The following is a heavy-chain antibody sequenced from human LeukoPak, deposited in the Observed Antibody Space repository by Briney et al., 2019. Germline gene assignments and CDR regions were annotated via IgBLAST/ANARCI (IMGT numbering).Heavy chain of an antibody. D-gene: IGHD6-6*01. Sequence: SETLSLTCAVSGYSISSGYYWGWIRQPPGKELEWIGSIYHSGSTYYNPSLKSRVTISVDTSKNQFSLKLSSVTAADTAVYYCARHPGSWYYYYYMDVWGKGTTVTVSS. CDR3: ARHPGSWYYYYYMDV. J-gene: IGHJ6*03. CDR1: GYSISSGYY. V-gene: IGHV4-38-2*01. CDR2: IYHSGST.